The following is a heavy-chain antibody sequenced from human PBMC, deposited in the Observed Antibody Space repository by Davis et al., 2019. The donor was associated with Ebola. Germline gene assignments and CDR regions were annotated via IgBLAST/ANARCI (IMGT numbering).Heavy chain of an antibody. CDR2: ISTSGSIT. D-gene: IGHD6-19*01. J-gene: IGHJ4*02. Sequence: GESLKISCAASGFSFSDSYMNWIRQAPGKGLEWISYISTSGSITYYADSVKGRFTISRDNAKNSLYLQMNSLRDEDTAVYYCARDQHGSGWYPFDYWGQGTLVTVSS. CDR1: GFSFSDSY. CDR3: ARDQHGSGWYPFDY. V-gene: IGHV3-11*04.